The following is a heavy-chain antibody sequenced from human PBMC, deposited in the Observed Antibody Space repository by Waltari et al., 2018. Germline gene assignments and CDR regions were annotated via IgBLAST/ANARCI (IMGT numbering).Heavy chain of an antibody. J-gene: IGHJ4*02. D-gene: IGHD5-12*01. CDR3: ARSPNSGYDPWRSFDY. CDR1: GFTFSSYS. Sequence: EVQLVESGGGLVKPGGSLRLSCAASGFTFSSYSMNWVRQAPGKGLEWVSSISSSSSYIYYAGAVKGRFTSARDNAKNSLYRQMNSLGAEETAGYYCARSPNSGYDPWRSFDYWGQGTLVTVSS. CDR2: ISSSSSYI. V-gene: IGHV3-21*01.